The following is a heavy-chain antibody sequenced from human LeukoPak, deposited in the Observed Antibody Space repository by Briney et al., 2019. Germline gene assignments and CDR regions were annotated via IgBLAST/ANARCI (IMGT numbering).Heavy chain of an antibody. V-gene: IGHV3-43*02. CDR3: AKDSLGPVVVAATPLDY. J-gene: IGHJ4*02. D-gene: IGHD2-15*01. CDR1: GFTFDDYA. Sequence: GGSLRLSCAASGFTFDDYAMHWVRQAPEKGLEWVSLISGDGGSTYYADSVKGRFTISRDNSKNSLYLQMNSLRTEDTALYYCAKDSLGPVVVAATPLDYWGQGTLVTVSS. CDR2: ISGDGGST.